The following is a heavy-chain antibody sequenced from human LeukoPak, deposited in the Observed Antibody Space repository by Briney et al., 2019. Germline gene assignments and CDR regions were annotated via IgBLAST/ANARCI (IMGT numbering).Heavy chain of an antibody. D-gene: IGHD6-13*01. CDR2: IYHSGNT. Sequence: SETLSLTCTVSGYSISSGYYWGWIRQPPGKGLEWIGSIYHSGNTYYNPSLKSRVTISVDTSKNRFSLRLSSVTAADTAVYYCARVTGYMVEDYFDYWGQGTLVTVSS. V-gene: IGHV4-38-2*02. CDR1: GYSISSGYY. CDR3: ARVTGYMVEDYFDY. J-gene: IGHJ4*02.